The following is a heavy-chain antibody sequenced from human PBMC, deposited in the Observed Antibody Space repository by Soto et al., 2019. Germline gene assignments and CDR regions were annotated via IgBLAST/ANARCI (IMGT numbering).Heavy chain of an antibody. CDR1: GFTFSSYA. V-gene: IGHV3-30*04. CDR3: ARDRQDYSSSWDAFDI. Sequence: GGSLRLSCAASGFTFSSYAMHWVRQAPGKGLEWVAVISYDGSNKYYADSVKGRFTISRDNSKNTLYLQMNSLRAEDTAVYYCARDRQDYSSSWDAFDIRGQGTMVTVSS. CDR2: ISYDGSNK. D-gene: IGHD6-13*01. J-gene: IGHJ3*02.